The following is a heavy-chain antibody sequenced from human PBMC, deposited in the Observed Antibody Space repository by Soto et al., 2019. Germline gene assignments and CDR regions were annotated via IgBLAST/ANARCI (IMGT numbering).Heavy chain of an antibody. Sequence: EVPLLESGGGLVQPGGSLSLSCAASGFTFSSYAMSWVRQAPGKGLEWVSAISGSGGSTYYADSVKGRFTISRDNSKNTLHLQMNSLRAEDTAVYYCASTRGRNYYYGMDVWGQGTTVSVSS. D-gene: IGHD2-2*01. CDR1: GFTFSSYA. V-gene: IGHV3-23*01. CDR2: ISGSGGST. CDR3: ASTRGRNYYYGMDV. J-gene: IGHJ6*02.